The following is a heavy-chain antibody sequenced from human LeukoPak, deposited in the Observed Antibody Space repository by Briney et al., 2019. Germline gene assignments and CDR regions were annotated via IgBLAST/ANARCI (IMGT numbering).Heavy chain of an antibody. Sequence: PSETLSLTCTVSGVFINSNTYYWSWIRQPPGRGLEWIGEINHSGSINYNPSLKSRVTISVDTSKNQFSLKLSSVTAADTAVYYCARSSSYYDILTGYYPSNWFDPWGQGTLVTVSS. V-gene: IGHV4-39*01. CDR2: INHSGSI. CDR3: ARSSSYYDILTGYYPSNWFDP. J-gene: IGHJ5*02. D-gene: IGHD3-9*01. CDR1: GVFINSNTYY.